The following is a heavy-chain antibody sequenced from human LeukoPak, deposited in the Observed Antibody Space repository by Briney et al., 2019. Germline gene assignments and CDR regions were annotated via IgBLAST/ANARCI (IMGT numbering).Heavy chain of an antibody. D-gene: IGHD3-22*01. CDR3: ARRGSSGYYGGINYYYYGMDV. J-gene: IGHJ6*02. CDR1: GGSISSYY. V-gene: IGHV4-59*08. CDR2: IYYSGST. Sequence: SETLSLTCTVSGGSISSYYWSWIRQPPGKGLEWIGYIYYSGSTNYNPSLKGRVTISVDTSKNQFSLKLSSVTAADTAVYYCARRGSSGYYGGINYYYYGMDVWGQGTTVTVSS.